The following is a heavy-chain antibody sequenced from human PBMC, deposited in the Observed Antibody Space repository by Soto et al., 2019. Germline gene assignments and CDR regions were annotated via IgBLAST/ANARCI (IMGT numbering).Heavy chain of an antibody. Sequence: NPGGSLRLSCAASGLTFSGSAMRWVRQASGKGLEWIGRIKSKTDGGTTDYPAPVKGRFTISRDDSKSTLYLQMSSLKTEDTAVYYCTASGWYIGNYFDYWGQGTLVTVSS. CDR1: GLTFSGSA. CDR2: IKSKTDGGTT. J-gene: IGHJ4*02. D-gene: IGHD6-19*01. V-gene: IGHV3-15*01. CDR3: TASGWYIGNYFDY.